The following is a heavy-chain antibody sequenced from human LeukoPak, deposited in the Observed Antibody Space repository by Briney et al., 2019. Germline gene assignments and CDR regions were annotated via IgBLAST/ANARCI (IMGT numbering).Heavy chain of an antibody. CDR3: AREGAGRDGYNLMFGY. V-gene: IGHV1-2*06. Sequence: GASVKVSCKASGYTFTGYYMHWVRQAPGQGLEWMGRINRNSGGTNYAQKFQGRVTMTRDTSISTAYMELSRLRSDDTAVYYCAREGAGRDGYNLMFGYWGQGTLVTVSS. J-gene: IGHJ4*02. D-gene: IGHD5-24*01. CDR2: INRNSGGT. CDR1: GYTFTGYY.